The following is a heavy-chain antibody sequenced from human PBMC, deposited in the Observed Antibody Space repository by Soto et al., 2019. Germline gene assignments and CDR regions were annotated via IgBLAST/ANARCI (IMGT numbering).Heavy chain of an antibody. Sequence: GGSLRLSCAASGFTFSSYWMSWVRQAPGKGLEWVANIKPDGGEKYYVDSVRGRFTISRDNAKNTLNLQMNSLRAEDAAVYYCAKQPTKLAQAGHDYWGQGTLVTVSS. V-gene: IGHV3-7*03. CDR3: AKQPTKLAQAGHDY. CDR2: IKPDGGEK. D-gene: IGHD2-8*01. J-gene: IGHJ4*02. CDR1: GFTFSSYW.